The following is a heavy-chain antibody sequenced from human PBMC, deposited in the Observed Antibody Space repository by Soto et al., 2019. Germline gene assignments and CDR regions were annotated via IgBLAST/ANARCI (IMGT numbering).Heavy chain of an antibody. CDR2: ISWNSGSI. V-gene: IGHV3-9*01. J-gene: IGHJ6*03. D-gene: IGHD3-10*01. CDR1: GFTFDDYA. CDR3: AKVGSKSYYYYYMDV. Sequence: EVQLVESGGGLVQPGRSLRLSCAASGFTFDDYAMHWVRQAPGKGLEWVSGISWNSGSIGYADSVKGRFTISRDNAKNSLYLQMNSLRAEDTALYYCAKVGSKSYYYYYMDVWGKGTTVTVSS.